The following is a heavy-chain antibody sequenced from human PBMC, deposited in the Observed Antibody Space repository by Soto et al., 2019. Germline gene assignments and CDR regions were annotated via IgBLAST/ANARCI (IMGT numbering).Heavy chain of an antibody. CDR3: ARVRAETGAGTSYYFDY. J-gene: IGHJ4*02. Sequence: SETLSLTCAVHGGSFSGYYWSWIRQPPGKGLEWIGEINHSGSTNYNPSLKSRVTISVDTSKNQFSLKLSSVTAADTAVYYCARVRAETGAGTSYYFDYWGQGTLVTVSS. CDR1: GGSFSGYY. D-gene: IGHD6-13*01. CDR2: INHSGST. V-gene: IGHV4-34*01.